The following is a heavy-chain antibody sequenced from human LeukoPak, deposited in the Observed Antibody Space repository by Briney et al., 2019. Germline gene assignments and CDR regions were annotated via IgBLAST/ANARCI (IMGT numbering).Heavy chain of an antibody. CDR1: GYRFTSDW. J-gene: IGHJ4*02. CDR3: ARHPFD. Sequence: GESLKISCKASGYRFTSDWIAWGRQMPGKGLEWMGIIYPGDSDTRYSPSFQGQVTTSADKSISTAYLQCSSLKSSDTAIYYCARHPFDWGQGTLVTVSS. CDR2: IYPGDSDT. V-gene: IGHV5-51*01.